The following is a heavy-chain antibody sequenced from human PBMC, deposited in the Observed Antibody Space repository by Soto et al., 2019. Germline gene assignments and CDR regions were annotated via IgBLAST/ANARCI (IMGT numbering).Heavy chain of an antibody. V-gene: IGHV4-39*01. D-gene: IGHD4-17*01. Sequence: QLQLQESGSGLVKPSETLSLTCIVSNGSISSRSSYWGWICQTPGKGLEWIGSIYYIGNTYYNPSLKRRVTISIDTSKTQFSLKMNSVTAADTAVYFCGGQDYGAKGYYFENWGQGALVTVSS. CDR1: NGSISSRSSY. J-gene: IGHJ4*02. CDR3: GGQDYGAKGYYFEN. CDR2: IYYIGNT.